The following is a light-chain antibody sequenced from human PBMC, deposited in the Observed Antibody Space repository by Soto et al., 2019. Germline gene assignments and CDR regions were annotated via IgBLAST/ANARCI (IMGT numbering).Light chain of an antibody. CDR1: QAIINY. CDR3: QQLFIYPPT. CDR2: RAS. J-gene: IGKJ3*01. V-gene: IGKV1-9*01. Sequence: SQLTQSPSSLSASVGGRVTITCPASQAIINYLAWYEQKAGKAPQLLIYRASTLQSGVPSRFSGSGSGTHFTLTVSSLPPEDFATYYCQQLFIYPPTFGPGTKVDIK.